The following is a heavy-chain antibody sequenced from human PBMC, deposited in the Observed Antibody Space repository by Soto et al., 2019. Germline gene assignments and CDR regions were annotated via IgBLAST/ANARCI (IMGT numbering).Heavy chain of an antibody. CDR1: GISLSASGAG. J-gene: IGHJ3*02. Sequence: GPTLVNPTQTLTLTCTLSGISLSASGAGLGWIRQTPGKALEWLPLVYWHDDKHYSPPLKSRLSITKDTSKNQAILTMTNMDPVDTATYFCARGLATLPVFAFDIWGQGTVVTVSS. CDR3: ARGLATLPVFAFDI. CDR2: VYWHDDK. D-gene: IGHD1-1*01. V-gene: IGHV2-5*01.